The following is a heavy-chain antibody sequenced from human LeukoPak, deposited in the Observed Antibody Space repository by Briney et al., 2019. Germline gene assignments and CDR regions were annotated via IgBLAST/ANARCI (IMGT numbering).Heavy chain of an antibody. Sequence: SETLSLTCTVSGGSISSYYWSWIRQPAGKGLEWIGRIYTSGSTNYNPPLKSRVTMSVDTSKNQFSLKLSSVTAADTAVYYCASHDSIGAFDIWGQGTMVTVSS. D-gene: IGHD3-22*01. CDR2: IYTSGST. J-gene: IGHJ3*02. CDR1: GGSISSYY. V-gene: IGHV4-4*07. CDR3: ASHDSIGAFDI.